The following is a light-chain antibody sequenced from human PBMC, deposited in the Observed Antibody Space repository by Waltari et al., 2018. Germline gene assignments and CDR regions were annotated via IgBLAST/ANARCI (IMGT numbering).Light chain of an antibody. CDR3: SSYTTSRTWV. CDR2: DAS. J-gene: IGLJ3*02. Sequence: QSALTQPASVSGSPGPSITISCLGPSSDVGPYTYVSWFHPHPGKAPKLIIYDASTRPSGTSDRFSGSKSGNTASLTISGLQAEDEADYYCSSYTTSRTWVFGGGTKLTVL. V-gene: IGLV2-14*03. CDR1: SSDVGPYTY.